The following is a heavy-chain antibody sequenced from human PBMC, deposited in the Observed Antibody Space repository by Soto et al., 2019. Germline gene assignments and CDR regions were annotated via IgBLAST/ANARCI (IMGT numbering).Heavy chain of an antibody. J-gene: IGHJ4*02. V-gene: IGHV3-33*01. D-gene: IGHD6-19*01. CDR3: AREGSVAGTSLLDY. CDR1: EFTFSDYG. CDR2: IWHDGSEK. Sequence: QVRLVESGGGVVQPGRSLRLSCAASEFTFSDYGMHWVRQAPGKGLEWVAVIWHDGSEKYYADSVKGRFSISRDNSKNTLYLQMSSLSVDDTAVYYCAREGSVAGTSLLDYWGRGALGTVSS.